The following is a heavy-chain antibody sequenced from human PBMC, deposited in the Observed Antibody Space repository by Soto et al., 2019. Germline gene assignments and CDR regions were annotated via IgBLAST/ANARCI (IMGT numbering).Heavy chain of an antibody. CDR1: GLNLNSLW. CDR3: ASYNWPATSDY. Sequence: EVQVVESGGGLVQPGGSLRLSCTASGLNLNSLWIYWVRQSPGEGLQWISGISENGRSTRYADSVKGRFTISRDNAKNTLYLQMNGLRAEDTGVYYCASYNWPATSDYWGQGTPVTVSP. J-gene: IGHJ4*02. D-gene: IGHD1-20*01. V-gene: IGHV3-74*01. CDR2: ISENGRST.